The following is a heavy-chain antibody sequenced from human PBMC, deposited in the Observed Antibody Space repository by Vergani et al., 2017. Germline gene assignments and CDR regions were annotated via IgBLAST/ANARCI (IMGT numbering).Heavy chain of an antibody. CDR2: ISSSSSTI. D-gene: IGHD5-12*01. Sequence: QVQLVESGGGLVKPGGSLRLSCAASGFTFSDYYMSWIRQAPGKGLEWVSYISSSSSTIYYADSVKGRFTISRDNAKNSLYLQMNSLRAEDTTVYYCAGDDGRGDDAYYYYYMDVWGKGTTVTVS. V-gene: IGHV3-11*01. J-gene: IGHJ6*03. CDR3: AGDDGRGDDAYYYYYMDV. CDR1: GFTFSDYY.